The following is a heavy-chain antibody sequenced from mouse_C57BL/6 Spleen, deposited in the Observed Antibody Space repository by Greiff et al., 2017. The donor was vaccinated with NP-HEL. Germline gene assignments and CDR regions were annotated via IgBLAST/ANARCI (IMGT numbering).Heavy chain of an antibody. CDR3: ERDPSITTVVATGYFDV. J-gene: IGHJ1*03. CDR2: ISDGGSYT. V-gene: IGHV5-4*01. CDR1: GFTFSSYA. Sequence: EVKVVESGGGLVKPGGSLKLSCAASGFTFSSYAMSWVRQTPEKRLEWVATISDGGSYTYYPDNVKGRFTITRDNAKNNLYLQMSHLKSEDTAMYYCERDPSITTVVATGYFDVWGTGTTVTVSS. D-gene: IGHD1-1*01.